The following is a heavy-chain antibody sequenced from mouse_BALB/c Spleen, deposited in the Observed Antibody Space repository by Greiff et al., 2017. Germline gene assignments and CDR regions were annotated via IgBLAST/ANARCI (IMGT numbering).Heavy chain of an antibody. CDR3: ATRQVYYFDY. CDR2: ISYDGSN. CDR1: GYSITSGYY. V-gene: IGHV3-6*02. Sequence: VQLQQSGPGLVKPSQSLSLTCSVTGYSITSGYYWNWIRQFPGNKLEWMGYISYDGSNNYNPSLKNRISITRDTSKNQFFLKLNSVTTEDTATYYCATRQVYYFDYWGQGTTLTVSS. D-gene: IGHD2-12*01. J-gene: IGHJ2*01.